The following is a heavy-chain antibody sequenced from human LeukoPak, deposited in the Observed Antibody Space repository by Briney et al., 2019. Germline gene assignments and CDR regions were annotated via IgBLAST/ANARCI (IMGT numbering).Heavy chain of an antibody. CDR2: IHYSGSA. CDR3: ARANRVSLYYFDY. Sequence: SETLSLTCTVSGGPIRTYQWSWIRQPPGKGLEWIGNIHYSGSANYNPSLKSRVTISVDTSKNQFSLKLSSVTAADTAVYYCARANRVSLYYFDYWGQGTLVTVSS. V-gene: IGHV4-59*08. D-gene: IGHD5/OR15-5a*01. CDR1: GGPIRTYQ. J-gene: IGHJ4*02.